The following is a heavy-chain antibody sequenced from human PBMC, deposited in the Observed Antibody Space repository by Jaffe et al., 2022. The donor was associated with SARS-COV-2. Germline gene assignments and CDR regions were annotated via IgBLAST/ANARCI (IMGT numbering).Heavy chain of an antibody. V-gene: IGHV3-74*03. CDR2: INGDGSDT. CDR1: GFTFSSYW. D-gene: IGHD3-3*01. Sequence: EVQLVESGGGLVQPGGSLRLSCAASGFTFSSYWMHWVRQAPGEGLVWVSRINGDGSDTKYADSVRGRFTISRDNAKNTLYLQMNSLRAEDTAVYYCWGCDFWRPFASSNGVDVWGQGTTVTVSS. CDR3: WGCDFWRPFASSNGVDV. J-gene: IGHJ6*02.